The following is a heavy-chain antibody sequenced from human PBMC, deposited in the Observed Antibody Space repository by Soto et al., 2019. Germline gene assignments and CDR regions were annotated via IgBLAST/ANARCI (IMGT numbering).Heavy chain of an antibody. V-gene: IGHV2-5*02. J-gene: IGHJ4*02. Sequence: QITLKESGPTLVKPTQTLTLTCTFSGFSLSTSVVGVGWIRQPPGKALEWLALIYWDDDKRHSPSLKSRLTITKDTSKNQEVLTMTNMDPVDTATYYCALKLRDYVWRSYNDYWGQGTLVTVSS. CDR1: GFSLSTSVVG. CDR2: IYWDDDK. CDR3: ALKLRDYVWRSYNDY. D-gene: IGHD3-16*01.